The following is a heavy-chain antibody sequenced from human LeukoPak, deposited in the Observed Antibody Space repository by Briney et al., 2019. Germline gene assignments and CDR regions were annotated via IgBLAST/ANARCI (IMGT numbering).Heavy chain of an antibody. J-gene: IGHJ4*02. CDR1: GSTFSSYG. V-gene: IGHV3-33*01. CDR3: ARDRRYDILTGIGGYLDY. CDR2: IWYDGSNK. Sequence: GGSLRLSCAASGSTFSSYGMHWVRQAPGKGLEWVAVIWYDGSNKYYADSAKGRFTVSRDNSKNTLYLQMNSLRAEDTAVYYCARDRRYDILTGIGGYLDYWGQGTLVTVSS. D-gene: IGHD3-9*01.